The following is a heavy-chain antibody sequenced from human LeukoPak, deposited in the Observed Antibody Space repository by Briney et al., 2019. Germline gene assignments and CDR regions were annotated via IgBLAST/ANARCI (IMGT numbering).Heavy chain of an antibody. CDR2: IYHSGST. CDR3: ARVKQQLWSGVGGETYFDY. Sequence: KASETLSLTCTVSGGSISSGGYFWSWIRQPPGKGLEWIGSIYHSGSTYYNPSLKSRVTISVDRSKNQFSLKLSSVTAADTAVYYCARVKQQLWSGVGGETYFDYWGQGTLVTVSS. V-gene: IGHV4-30-2*01. CDR1: GGSISSGGYF. D-gene: IGHD6-13*01. J-gene: IGHJ4*02.